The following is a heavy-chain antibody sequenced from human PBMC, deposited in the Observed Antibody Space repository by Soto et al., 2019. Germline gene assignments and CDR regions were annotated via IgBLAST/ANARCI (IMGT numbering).Heavy chain of an antibody. Sequence: EVQLVESGGGLVQAGGSLRLSCAASGFSFSSYNMNWVRQAPGKGLEWLSYISSSGNTRYYADSVKGRFTISRDSATNSLYLQMNSLRDEDTAVYYCARGPNYYLWYFDYWGQGALVTVSS. CDR3: ARGPNYYLWYFDY. V-gene: IGHV3-48*02. D-gene: IGHD3-3*01. CDR1: GFSFSSYN. CDR2: ISSSGNTR. J-gene: IGHJ4*02.